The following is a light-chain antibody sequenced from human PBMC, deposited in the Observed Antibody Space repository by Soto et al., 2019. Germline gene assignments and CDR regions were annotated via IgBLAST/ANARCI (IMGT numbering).Light chain of an antibody. CDR2: KAS. Sequence: DIQMTQSPSTLSASVGDRVTITCRASQSISSWLAWYQQKPGKAPKLLIYKASSLESGVPSRFSGSGSGTEFTLTISSLQPDDVATYYCQQYNSYPVGFGQGTKVESK. J-gene: IGKJ1*01. CDR1: QSISSW. V-gene: IGKV1-5*03. CDR3: QQYNSYPVG.